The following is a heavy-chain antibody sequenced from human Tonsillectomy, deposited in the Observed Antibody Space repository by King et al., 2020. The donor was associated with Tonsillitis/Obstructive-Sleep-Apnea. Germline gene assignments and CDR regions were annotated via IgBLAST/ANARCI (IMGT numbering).Heavy chain of an antibody. V-gene: IGHV2-5*02. J-gene: IGHJ5*02. CDR1: GFSLSTTGVG. CDR3: AHRMRWFDP. CDR2: IYWDDNK. Sequence: TLKESGPTLVKPTQTLTLTCTFSGFSLSTTGVGVGWIRQPPGKALEWLALIYWDDNKRYSPSLKSRLTITKYTSKNQVVLTMTNMDPVDTATYYCAHRMRWFDPWGQGTLVTVSS.